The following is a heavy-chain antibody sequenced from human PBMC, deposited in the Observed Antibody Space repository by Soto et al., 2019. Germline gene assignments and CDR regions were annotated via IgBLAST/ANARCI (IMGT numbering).Heavy chain of an antibody. V-gene: IGHV3-23*01. CDR1: GFTFSTQV. D-gene: IGHD2-2*01. J-gene: IGHJ4*02. Sequence: EVQLLESGGGLVQPGGSLRLSCAASGFTFSTQVMSWVRQAPGKGLEWFSAMSGSRVYTYYAASLKGRFTISRANSKNTLYLQMNSLSSEDTAVYYCAKHSCSSTNCYVVSGAGSYFDSWGQGTLVTVSS. CDR2: MSGSRVYT. CDR3: AKHSCSSTNCYVVSGAGSYFDS.